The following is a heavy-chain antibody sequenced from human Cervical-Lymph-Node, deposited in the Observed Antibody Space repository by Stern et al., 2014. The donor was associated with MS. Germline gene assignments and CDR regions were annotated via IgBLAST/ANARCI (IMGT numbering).Heavy chain of an antibody. D-gene: IGHD3-16*01. Sequence: VQLVESGGGVVQPGRSLRLSCAASGLTFDGYGMHWVRQAPGKGLAWVAVTSCEGMDKYYAGSVKGRFAISRDNSKNAVYLQMNSLRAEDTAVYYWARDLTSGAPAGAFDIWGQGAMVIVSS. V-gene: IGHV3-30*09. CDR1: GLTFDGYG. J-gene: IGHJ3*02. CDR2: TSCEGMDK. CDR3: ARDLTSGAPAGAFDI.